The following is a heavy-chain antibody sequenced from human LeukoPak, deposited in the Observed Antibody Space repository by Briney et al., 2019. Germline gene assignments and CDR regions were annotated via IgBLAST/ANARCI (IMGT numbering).Heavy chain of an antibody. CDR3: ARREYFYGYCDY. Sequence: GESLKISCQASGYMFATSWIGRVRQTPGKGLELMGSIYPGDSDTRYSPSFQGQVTISAPKSINPTYLQWRTLTASDTAIYFCARREYFYGYCDYWGQGTLVTASS. D-gene: IGHD2/OR15-2a*01. J-gene: IGHJ4*02. V-gene: IGHV5-51*01. CDR2: IYPGDSDT. CDR1: GYMFATSW.